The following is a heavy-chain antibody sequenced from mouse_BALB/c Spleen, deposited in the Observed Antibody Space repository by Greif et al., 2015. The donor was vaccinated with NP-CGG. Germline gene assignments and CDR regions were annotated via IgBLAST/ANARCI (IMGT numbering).Heavy chain of an antibody. D-gene: IGHD2-1*01. J-gene: IGHJ3*01. V-gene: IGHV1-4*02. Sequence: VQLQQSAAELARPGASVKMSCKASGYTFTSYTMHWVKQRPGQGLEWIGYINPSSGYTEYNQKFKDKTTLTADKSSSTAYMQLSSLTSEDSAVYYCADGGGNRFAYWGQGTLVTVSA. CDR3: ADGGGNRFAY. CDR1: GYTFTSYT. CDR2: INPSSGYT.